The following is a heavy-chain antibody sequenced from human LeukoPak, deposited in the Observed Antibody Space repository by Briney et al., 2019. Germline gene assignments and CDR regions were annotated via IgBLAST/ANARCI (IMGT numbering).Heavy chain of an antibody. D-gene: IGHD3-10*01. CDR2: IYYSGST. CDR1: GGSISSYY. CDR3: ARERYYGSGSYYRYYYYYGMDV. Sequence: SETLSLTCTVSGGSISSYYWSWIRQPPGKGLEWIGYIYYSGSTNYNPSLKSRVTISVDTSKNQFSLKLSSVTAADTAVYYCARERYYGSGSYYRYYYYYGMDVWGQGTAVTVSS. J-gene: IGHJ6*02. V-gene: IGHV4-59*12.